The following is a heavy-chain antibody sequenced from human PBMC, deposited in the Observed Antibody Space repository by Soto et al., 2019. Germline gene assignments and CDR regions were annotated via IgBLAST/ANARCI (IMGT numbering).Heavy chain of an antibody. CDR1: GFTFSSYV. Sequence: QVQLVESGGGVVQPGTSLRLSCAPSGFTFSSYVMHWVRQAPGKGLEWVAVVHYEGKKKYYADSVRGRFTFSSDNSVYVLYLLMNSLTPVDTAVYFGARVTSYDFWIGPQTMDVWGQGTTVTVSS. CDR3: ARVTSYDFWIGPQTMDV. CDR2: VHYEGKKK. J-gene: IGHJ6*02. D-gene: IGHD3-3*01. V-gene: IGHV3-33*01.